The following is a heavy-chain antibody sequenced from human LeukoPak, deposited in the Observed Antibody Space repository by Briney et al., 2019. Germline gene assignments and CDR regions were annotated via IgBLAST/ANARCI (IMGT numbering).Heavy chain of an antibody. D-gene: IGHD6-19*01. J-gene: IGHJ3*02. CDR1: GGSISSYY. Sequence: SETLSLTCTVSGGSISSYYWSWIRQPPGKGLEWIGYIYYSGSTNYNPSLKSRVTISVDTSKNQFSLKLSSVTAADTAVYYCAGYSSGWYHAFDIWGPGKMVTVSS. CDR2: IYYSGST. CDR3: AGYSSGWYHAFDI. V-gene: IGHV4-59*01.